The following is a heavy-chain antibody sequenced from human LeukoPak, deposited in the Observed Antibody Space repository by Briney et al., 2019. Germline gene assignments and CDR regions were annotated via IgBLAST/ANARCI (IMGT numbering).Heavy chain of an antibody. CDR2: ISSSSSYI. V-gene: IGHV3-21*01. CDR1: GFTFSSYS. J-gene: IGHJ4*02. CDR3: ARVEKAAPGY. Sequence: PGGSLRLSCAASGFTFSSYSMNWVRQAPGKGLEWVSSISSSSSYIYYADSVKGRFTISRDNAKNSLYLQMNNLRAEDTAVYYCARVEKAAPGYWGQGTLVTVSS. D-gene: IGHD6-13*01.